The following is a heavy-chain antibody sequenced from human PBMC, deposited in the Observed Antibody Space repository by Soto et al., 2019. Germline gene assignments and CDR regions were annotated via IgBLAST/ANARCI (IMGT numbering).Heavy chain of an antibody. J-gene: IGHJ4*02. CDR1: GFIFSEST. V-gene: IGHV3-64D*06. CDR2: VSTSGRST. Sequence: GGSLRLSCSASGFIFSESTIYWVRQVPGKGLEAISAVSTSGRSTYYADSVKDRFTISRDNPKNTLFLQMGSLRPEDTAIYYCVKQAHGLDGVAFDYWGQGTQVTV. CDR3: VKQAHGLDGVAFDY. D-gene: IGHD2-15*01.